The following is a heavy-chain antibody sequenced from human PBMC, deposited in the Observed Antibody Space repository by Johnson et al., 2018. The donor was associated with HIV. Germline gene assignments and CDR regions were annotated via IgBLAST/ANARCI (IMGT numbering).Heavy chain of an antibody. D-gene: IGHD6-13*01. CDR2: IRSSGSTI. Sequence: QVQLVESGGGLVKPGGSLRVSCAASGFTFSDYSMSWIRQAPGKGLEWVSYIRSSGSTIYYADPVKGRFTISRDNAKNSLYLQMNSLRAEDTAVHYCAREIIAAADDIWGQGTMVTVPS. CDR1: GFTFSDYS. J-gene: IGHJ3*02. CDR3: AREIIAAADDI. V-gene: IGHV3-11*04.